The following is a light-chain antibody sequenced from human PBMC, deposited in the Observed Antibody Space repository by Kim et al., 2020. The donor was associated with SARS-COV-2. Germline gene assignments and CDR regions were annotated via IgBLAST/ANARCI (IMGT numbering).Light chain of an antibody. J-gene: IGLJ2*01. Sequence: QSVLTQPPSVSGAPGQRVTISCTGSSSNIGTIYDVHWYQHLPGAAPRLLIFGNTNRPSGVPDRFSASKSGSSASLVITGLQAEDEADYYCHSYDSSLRGSVFGGGTQLTVL. CDR1: SSNIGTIYD. CDR3: HSYDSSLRGSV. V-gene: IGLV1-40*01. CDR2: GNT.